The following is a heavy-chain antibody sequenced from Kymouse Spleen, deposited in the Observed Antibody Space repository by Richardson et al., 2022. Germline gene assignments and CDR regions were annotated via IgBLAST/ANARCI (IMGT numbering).Heavy chain of an antibody. D-gene: IGHD1-26*01. CDR3: ARDDIVGATVFDY. J-gene: IGHJ4*02. CDR1: GGSISSYY. V-gene: IGHV4-59*01. CDR2: IYYSGST. Sequence: QVQLQESGPGLVKPSETLSLTCTVSGGSISSYYWSWIRQPPGKGLEWIGYIYYSGSTNYNPSLKSRVTISVDTSKNQFSLKLSSVTAADTAVYYCARDDIVGATVFDYWGQGTLVTVSS.